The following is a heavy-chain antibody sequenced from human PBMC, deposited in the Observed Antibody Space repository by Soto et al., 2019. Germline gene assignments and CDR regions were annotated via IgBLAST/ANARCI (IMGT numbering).Heavy chain of an antibody. Sequence: SGPTLVNPTQTLTLTCTFSGFSLRTSGLCVSWIRQPPGKALEWLARIDWDDDTYYSTSLKTRLTISKDTSKNQVVLTMTNMDPVDTATYYCARIRVAAAAMDVWGQGTTVTVSS. J-gene: IGHJ6*02. V-gene: IGHV2-70*11. CDR1: GFSLRTSGLC. CDR3: ARIRVAAAAMDV. CDR2: IDWDDDT. D-gene: IGHD6-13*01.